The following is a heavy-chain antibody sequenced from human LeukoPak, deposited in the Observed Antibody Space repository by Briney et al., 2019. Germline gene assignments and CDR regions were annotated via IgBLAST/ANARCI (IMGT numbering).Heavy chain of an antibody. CDR2: INHSGST. J-gene: IGHJ4*02. CDR1: GGSMSPYH. D-gene: IGHD3-16*01. Sequence: SETLSLTCTVSGGSMSPYHWSWIRQPPGKGLEWIGEINHSGSTNYNPSLKSRVTISVDTSKNQFSLKLSSVTAADTAVYYCARLGGIGDYFDYWGQGTLVTVSS. V-gene: IGHV4-34*01. CDR3: ARLGGIGDYFDY.